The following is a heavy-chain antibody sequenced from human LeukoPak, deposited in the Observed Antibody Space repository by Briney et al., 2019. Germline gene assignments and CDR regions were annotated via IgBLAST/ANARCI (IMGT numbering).Heavy chain of an antibody. J-gene: IGHJ3*02. D-gene: IGHD3-3*01. CDR3: ASGAAYYDFWSGYYTGMTDAFDI. CDR1: GFTVSQYA. V-gene: IGHV3-30-3*01. Sequence: PGRSLRLSCAASGFTVSQYALHWVRQAPGKGLEWVAAIPYAGSNKDYADSVRGRFTISRDNAKNSLYLQMNSLRAEDTAVYYCASGAAYYDFWSGYYTGMTDAFDIWGQGTMVTVSS. CDR2: IPYAGSNK.